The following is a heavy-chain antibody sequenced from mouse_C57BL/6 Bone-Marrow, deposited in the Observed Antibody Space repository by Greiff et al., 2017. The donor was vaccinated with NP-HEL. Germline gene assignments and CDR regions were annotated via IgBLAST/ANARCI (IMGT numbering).Heavy chain of an antibody. CDR1: GFNIKDYY. CDR2: LDPEDGDT. CDR3: TTTIYYDYVLFAY. D-gene: IGHD2-4*01. J-gene: IGHJ3*01. Sequence: EVQLQQSGAELVRPGASVKLSCTASGFNIKDYYMHWVKQRPEQGLEWIGRLDPEDGDTEYAPKFQGKATMTADPSSNTAYLQLSSLTSEDTAVYYCTTTIYYDYVLFAYWGQGTLVTVSA. V-gene: IGHV14-1*01.